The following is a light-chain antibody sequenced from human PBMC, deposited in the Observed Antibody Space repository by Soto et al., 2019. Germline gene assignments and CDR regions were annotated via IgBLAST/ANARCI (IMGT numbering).Light chain of an antibody. CDR1: QNLRSS. CDR2: GAS. CDR3: QQYNIWPQT. Sequence: VMTQSPATLSVSPGERATLSCRASQNLRSSLAWYQQKPGQAPRLLIYGASTRATGIPARFSGSGSGTYFTLTISSLQSEDFAFYFCQQYNIWPQTFGQGTKVEIK. V-gene: IGKV3-15*01. J-gene: IGKJ1*01.